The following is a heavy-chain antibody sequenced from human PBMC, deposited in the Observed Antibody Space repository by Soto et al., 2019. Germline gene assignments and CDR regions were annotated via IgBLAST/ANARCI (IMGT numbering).Heavy chain of an antibody. CDR1: GGSISSGGYS. CDR2: IYHSGST. CDR3: ARYADTAMAAFDY. D-gene: IGHD5-18*01. J-gene: IGHJ4*02. Sequence: PSETLSLTCAVSGGSISSGGYSWSWIRQPPGKGLEWIGYIYHSGSTYYNPSLKSRVTISVDRSKNQFSLKLSSVTAADTAVYYCARYADTAMAAFDYWGQGTLVTVSS. V-gene: IGHV4-30-2*01.